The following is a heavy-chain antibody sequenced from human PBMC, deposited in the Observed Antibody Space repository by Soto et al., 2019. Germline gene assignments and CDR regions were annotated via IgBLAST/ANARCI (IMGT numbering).Heavy chain of an antibody. J-gene: IGHJ4*02. CDR1: GLTFNNYW. D-gene: IGHD3-16*01. V-gene: IGHV3-74*01. CDR2: INNDGSST. Sequence: GGSLRLSCAASGLTFNNYWMHWVRESPGKGLVWVSRINNDGSSTSYADPVKGRFTISRDNAKNTLYLQMNSLRVEDTAVYYCARDLGGPDYRGQGTLVTVSS. CDR3: ARDLGGPDY.